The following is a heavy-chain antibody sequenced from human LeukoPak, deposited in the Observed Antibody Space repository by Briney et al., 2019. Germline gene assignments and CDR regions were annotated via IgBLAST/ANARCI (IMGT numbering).Heavy chain of an antibody. CDR3: ASTRSPDCGGDCYTYY. CDR2: IIPILGIA. V-gene: IGHV1-69*04. J-gene: IGHJ4*02. CDR1: GGTFSSYA. D-gene: IGHD2-21*02. Sequence: GASVKVSCKASGGTFSSYAISWVRQAPGQGLEWMGRIIPILGIANYAQKFQGRVTIAADKSTSTAYMELSSLRSEDTAVYYCASTRSPDCGGDCYTYYWGQGTLVTVSS.